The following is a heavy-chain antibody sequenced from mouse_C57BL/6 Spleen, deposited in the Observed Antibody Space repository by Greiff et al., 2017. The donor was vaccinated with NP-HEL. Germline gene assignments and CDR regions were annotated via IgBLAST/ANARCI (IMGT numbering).Heavy chain of an antibody. V-gene: IGHV1-72*01. CDR1: GYTFTSYW. D-gene: IGHD2-5*01. CDR3: ARAYYSNYDDVWDY. CDR2: IDPNSGGT. Sequence: QVHVKQPGAELVKPGASVKLSCKASGYTFTSYWMHWVKQRPGRGLEWIGRIDPNSGGTKYNEKFKSKATLTVDKPSSTAYMQLSSLTSEDSAVYYCARAYYSNYDDVWDYWGQGTTLTVSS. J-gene: IGHJ2*01.